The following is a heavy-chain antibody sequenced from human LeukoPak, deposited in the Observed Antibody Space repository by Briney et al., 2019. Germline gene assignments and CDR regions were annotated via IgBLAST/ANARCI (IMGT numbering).Heavy chain of an antibody. Sequence: IPGGSLRLSCAASGFTFSSYSMNWVRQAPGKGLEWVSSISSSSSYIYYADSVKGRFTISRDNAKNSLYLQMNSLRAEDTAVYYCARKWFGELLVPSDAFDIWGQGTMVTVSS. J-gene: IGHJ3*02. CDR3: ARKWFGELLVPSDAFDI. D-gene: IGHD3-10*01. CDR2: ISSSSSYI. CDR1: GFTFSSYS. V-gene: IGHV3-21*01.